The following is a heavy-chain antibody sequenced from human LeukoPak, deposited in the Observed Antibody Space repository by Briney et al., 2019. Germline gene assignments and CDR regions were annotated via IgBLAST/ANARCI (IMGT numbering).Heavy chain of an antibody. D-gene: IGHD3-10*01. CDR3: ARYYGSGSYNYYYYMDV. CDR1: GGSFSGYY. Sequence: PSETLSLTCAVYGGSFSGYYWSWIRQPPGKGLEWIGEINHSGSTNYNPSLKSRVTISVDTSKNQFSLKLSSVTAADTAVYYCARYYGSGSYNYYYYMDVWGKGTTVTVSS. V-gene: IGHV4-34*01. CDR2: INHSGST. J-gene: IGHJ6*03.